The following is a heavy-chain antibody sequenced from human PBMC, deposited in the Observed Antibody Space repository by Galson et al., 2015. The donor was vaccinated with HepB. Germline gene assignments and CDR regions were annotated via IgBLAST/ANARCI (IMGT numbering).Heavy chain of an antibody. J-gene: IGHJ5*02. CDR3: ARDQQWLSFNWFDP. Sequence: SLRLSCAASGFTFSSYWMSWVRQAPGKGLEWVANIKQDGSEKYYVDSVKGRFTISRDNAKNSLYLQMNSLRAEDTAVYYCARDQQWLSFNWFDPWGQGTLVTVSS. CDR2: IKQDGSEK. CDR1: GFTFSSYW. D-gene: IGHD6-19*01. V-gene: IGHV3-7*01.